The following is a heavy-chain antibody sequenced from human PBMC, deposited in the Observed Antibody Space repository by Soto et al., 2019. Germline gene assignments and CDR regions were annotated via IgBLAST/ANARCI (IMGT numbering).Heavy chain of an antibody. D-gene: IGHD3-10*01. Sequence: QVQLVQSGAEVKKPGSSVKVSCTASEGTFNSYTISWVRQAPGQGLEWMGRVVPILGMADFGRKFQGRVMXTXDXXTSTAYMVLSSLRSDDTAVYYCATNYGSGSTHFDYWGQGTLVTVSS. CDR2: VVPILGMA. CDR1: EGTFNSYT. CDR3: ATNYGSGSTHFDY. V-gene: IGHV1-69*02. J-gene: IGHJ4*02.